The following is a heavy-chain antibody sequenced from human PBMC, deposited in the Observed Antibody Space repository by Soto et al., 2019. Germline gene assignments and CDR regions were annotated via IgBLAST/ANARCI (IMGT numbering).Heavy chain of an antibody. CDR3: ARVVVPTTATTSNWFDP. D-gene: IGHD4-4*01. CDR1: GYTFTTYY. V-gene: IGHV1-46*01. Sequence: GASVKVSCKASGYTFTTYYLPCVRQAPGQGLEWMGIINPSGGSTNYAQRFQGRVTMTSDTSTSTVYMELSSLRADDTAVYYCARVVVPTTATTSNWFDPWGQGTLVTVSS. CDR2: INPSGGST. J-gene: IGHJ5*02.